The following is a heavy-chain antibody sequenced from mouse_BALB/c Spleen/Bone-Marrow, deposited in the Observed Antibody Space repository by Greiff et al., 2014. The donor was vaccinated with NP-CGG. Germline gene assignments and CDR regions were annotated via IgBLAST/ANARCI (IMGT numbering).Heavy chain of an antibody. CDR1: GYTFSSYW. V-gene: IGHV1-9*01. CDR2: ILPGSGSI. J-gene: IGHJ2*01. Sequence: QVQLQQSGAELMKPGASVKISCKATGYTFSSYWIEWVKQRPGHGLEWIGEILPGSGSINYNEKFKGKATFTADTSSNTAYMQLSSLTSEDSAVYYCARNLYYFDYWGQGTTLTVSS. CDR3: ARNLYYFDY.